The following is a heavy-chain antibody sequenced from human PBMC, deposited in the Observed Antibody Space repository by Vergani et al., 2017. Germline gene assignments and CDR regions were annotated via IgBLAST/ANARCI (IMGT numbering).Heavy chain of an antibody. J-gene: IGHJ3*02. CDR1: GYSFTSYW. Sequence: EVQLVQSGAEVKKPGESLKISCKGSGYSFTSYWIGWVRQMPGKGLEWMEIIYPGDSDTRYSPSFQGQVTISADKSISTAYLQWSSLKASDTAMYYCAGRVTMVRGVISKYDAFDIWDQGTMVTVSS. D-gene: IGHD3-10*01. V-gene: IGHV5-51*01. CDR2: IYPGDSDT. CDR3: AGRVTMVRGVISKYDAFDI.